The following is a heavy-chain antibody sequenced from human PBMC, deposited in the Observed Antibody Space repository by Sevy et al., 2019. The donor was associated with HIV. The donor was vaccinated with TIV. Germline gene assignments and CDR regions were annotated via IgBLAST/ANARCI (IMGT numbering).Heavy chain of an antibody. CDR2: IYDSGST. D-gene: IGHD4-4*01. CDR3: ARRGFEDTVNGYFDY. J-gene: IGHJ4*02. V-gene: IGHV4-39*01. CDR1: GGSISSSSYY. Sequence: SETLSLTYTVSGGSISSSSYYWGWIRQPPGKGLEWIGSIYDSGSTYYNTSLKSRVTISVDTSKNQFSLKLSSVTAADTAVYYCARRGFEDTVNGYFDYWGQGTLVTVSS.